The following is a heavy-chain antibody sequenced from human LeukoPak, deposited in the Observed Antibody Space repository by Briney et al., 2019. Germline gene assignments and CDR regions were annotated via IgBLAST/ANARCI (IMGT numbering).Heavy chain of an antibody. CDR1: GFTFSDYY. D-gene: IGHD3-22*01. CDR3: ASTHRITMIPFDY. V-gene: IGHV3-11*01. Sequence: GGSLRLSCAASGFTFSDYYMSWIRQAPGKGLEWVSYISSGGSTIYYADSVKGRFTISRDNAKNSLYLQMNSLRAEDTAVYYCASTHRITMIPFDYWGQGTLVTVSS. J-gene: IGHJ4*02. CDR2: ISSGGSTI.